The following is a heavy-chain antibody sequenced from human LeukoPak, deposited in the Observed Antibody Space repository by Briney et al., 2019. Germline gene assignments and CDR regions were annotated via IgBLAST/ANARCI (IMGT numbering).Heavy chain of an antibody. CDR1: GFTFSSYW. CDR3: ARLFAPFCGNDCGQFDY. D-gene: IGHD2-21*02. Sequence: QPRGSLRLSCAASGFTFSSYWMHWVCQAPGKGLVWVSRINSDGSSTSYADSVKGRFTISRDNSKNTLYLQMNSLRAEDTAVYYCARLFAPFCGNDCGQFDYWGPGNLVTVSS. J-gene: IGHJ4*02. CDR2: INSDGSST. V-gene: IGHV3-74*01.